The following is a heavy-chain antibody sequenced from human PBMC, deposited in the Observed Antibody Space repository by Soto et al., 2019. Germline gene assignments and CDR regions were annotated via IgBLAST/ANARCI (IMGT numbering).Heavy chain of an antibody. CDR3: ARHGDYVAFYYYGMDV. CDR2: IDPSDSYT. Sequence: PGESLKISCKGSGYSFTSYWISWVRQMPGKGLEWMGRIDPSDSYTNYSPSFQGHVTISADKSISTAYLQWSSLKASDTAMYYCARHGDYVAFYYYGMDVWGQGTTVTVYS. CDR1: GYSFTSYW. J-gene: IGHJ6*02. D-gene: IGHD4-17*01. V-gene: IGHV5-10-1*01.